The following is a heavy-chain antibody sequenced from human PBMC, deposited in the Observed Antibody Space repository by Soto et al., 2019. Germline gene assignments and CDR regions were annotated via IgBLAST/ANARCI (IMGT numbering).Heavy chain of an antibody. CDR1: GGSISSGGYY. CDR2: IYYSGST. D-gene: IGHD5-18*01. V-gene: IGHV4-31*03. J-gene: IGHJ4*02. CDR3: ARAGTSYGLPYFDY. Sequence: QVQLQESGPGLVKPSQTLSLTCTVSGGSISSGGYYWSWIRQHPGKGLEWIGYIYYSGSTYYNPSLKSRVTISVDTSKNQFSLKLSSVTAADTAVYYCARAGTSYGLPYFDYWGQGTLVTVSS.